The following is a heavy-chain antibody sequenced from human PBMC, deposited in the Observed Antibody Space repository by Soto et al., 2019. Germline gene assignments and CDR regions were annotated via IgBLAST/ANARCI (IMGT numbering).Heavy chain of an antibody. CDR3: VASLAASGLNWLDP. CDR2: IFANGHT. V-gene: IGHV4-4*07. J-gene: IGHJ5*02. CDR1: GGSVSEKY. D-gene: IGHD6-13*01. Sequence: SETLSLTCIVSGGSVSEKYWNWVRQPPGKGLEWIGLIFANGHTDYNPSLKSRVTMSVDASKNQFSLRLTSMTAADTAVYYCVASLAASGLNWLDPWGRGTLVTVSS.